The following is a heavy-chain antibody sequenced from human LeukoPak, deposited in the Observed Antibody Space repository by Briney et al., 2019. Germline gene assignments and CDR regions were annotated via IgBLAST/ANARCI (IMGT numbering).Heavy chain of an antibody. V-gene: IGHV1-58*01. Sequence: RRASVKVSCKASGFTFSSSAVQWVRQARGRRLEWIGWVVVGSGNTNYAQKFQERVTITRDMSTSTAYMELSSLRSEDTAVYYCAAIYDFWSGSYLFDYWGQGTLVTVSS. CDR3: AAIYDFWSGSYLFDY. CDR2: VVVGSGNT. J-gene: IGHJ4*02. D-gene: IGHD3-3*01. CDR1: GFTFSSSA.